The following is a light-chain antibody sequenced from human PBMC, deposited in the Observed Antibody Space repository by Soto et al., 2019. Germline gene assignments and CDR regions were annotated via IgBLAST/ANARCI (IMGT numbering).Light chain of an antibody. J-gene: IGKJ1*01. CDR2: AAS. CDR3: QQSYNTPPT. CDR1: QSISRN. V-gene: IGKV1-39*01. Sequence: IQMTQSPSSLSASVGDRVTITCRASQSISRNLNWYQQKQGKAPKLLIYAASSLQSGVPSRFSGSGSGTDFTLTISSLQPEDFATYYCQQSYNTPPTFGQGTKVEIK.